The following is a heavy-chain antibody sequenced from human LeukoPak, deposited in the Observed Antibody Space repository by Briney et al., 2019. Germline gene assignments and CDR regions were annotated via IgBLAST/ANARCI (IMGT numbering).Heavy chain of an antibody. J-gene: IGHJ4*02. D-gene: IGHD3-10*01. CDR2: IILIFGTA. CDR3: TRVRGQLGELSYYFDY. V-gene: IGHV1-69*01. CDR1: GGTFSSYV. Sequence: SVKVSCKASGGTFSSYVISWVRQAPGQRLEWMGGIILIFGTANYAQKFQGRVTITADESTSTAYMELSSLRCEDTAVYYCTRVRGQLGELSYYFDYWGQGTLVTVSP.